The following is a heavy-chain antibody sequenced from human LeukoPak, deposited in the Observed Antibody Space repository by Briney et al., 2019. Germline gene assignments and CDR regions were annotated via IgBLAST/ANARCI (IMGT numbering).Heavy chain of an antibody. J-gene: IGHJ3*02. D-gene: IGHD6-13*01. CDR3: ARSYEGEGYWGYSSSWAADAFDI. Sequence: GESLKISCKGSGYSFTSYWIGWVRQMPGKGLEWMGIIYPGDSDTRYSPSFQGQVTISADKSISTAYLQWSSLKASDTAMYYCARSYEGEGYWGYSSSWAADAFDIWGQGTMVTVSS. V-gene: IGHV5-51*01. CDR2: IYPGDSDT. CDR1: GYSFTSYW.